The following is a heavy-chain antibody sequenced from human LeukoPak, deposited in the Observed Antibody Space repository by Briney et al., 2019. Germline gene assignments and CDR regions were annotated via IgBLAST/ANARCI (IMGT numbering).Heavy chain of an antibody. V-gene: IGHV3-21*01. D-gene: IGHD1-20*01. J-gene: IGHJ5*02. CDR2: ITRSSTST. CDR1: GFTFSSYS. CDR3: ARDNWNDAPGGFDP. Sequence: GGSLRLSCAASGFTFSSYSMNWVRQAPGKGLEWVSSITRSSTSTYYTDSVRGRFTISRDNAKNSLYLQMNSLRAENTAVYYCARDNWNDAPGGFDPWGQGTLVTVSS.